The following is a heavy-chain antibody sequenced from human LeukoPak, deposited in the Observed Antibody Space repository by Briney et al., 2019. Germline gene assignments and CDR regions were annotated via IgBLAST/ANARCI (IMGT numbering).Heavy chain of an antibody. CDR1: GGSINNSPYY. CDR3: ARPTAGPATQGYDS. V-gene: IGHV4-39*01. J-gene: IGHJ4*02. D-gene: IGHD1-1*01. Sequence: SETLSLTCTVSGGSINNSPYYWAWIRQPPGRGLEWIGSISDRGDTYHNPSLKSRVTISVDTSKNQFSLSVISVPAADTAVYFCARPTAGPATQGYDSWGQGILVTVAS. CDR2: ISDRGDT.